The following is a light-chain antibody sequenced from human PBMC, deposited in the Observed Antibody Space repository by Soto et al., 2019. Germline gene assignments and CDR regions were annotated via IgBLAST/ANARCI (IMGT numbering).Light chain of an antibody. CDR3: QQYGSSLVT. CDR1: QSVRSNY. J-gene: IGKJ4*01. CDR2: GAS. V-gene: IGKV3-20*01. Sequence: EIVLIQSPATLSLSPGERATLSCRASQSVRSNYLAWYQQKPGQAPRLLIYGASRRATGIPDRFSGSGSGTDFTLTISRLEPEDFVVYYCQQYGSSLVTFGGGTKVDIK.